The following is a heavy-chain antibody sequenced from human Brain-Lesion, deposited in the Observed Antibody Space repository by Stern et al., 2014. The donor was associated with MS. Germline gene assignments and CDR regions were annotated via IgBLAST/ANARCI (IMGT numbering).Heavy chain of an antibody. CDR2: LHASGAT. J-gene: IGHJ4*02. CDR1: GASISSGTSY. CDR3: ARGHWELLGNNYFDS. D-gene: IGHD1-26*01. Sequence: QVQLQESGPGLVKPSQTLSLTCTVSGASISSGTSYWSWIRQPAGGGLEWIGRLHASGATYYHPSLKSRVTISGDTSKHPFSLHLTPVTAADTAVYYCARGHWELLGNNYFDSWGQGTLVTVSS. V-gene: IGHV4-61*02.